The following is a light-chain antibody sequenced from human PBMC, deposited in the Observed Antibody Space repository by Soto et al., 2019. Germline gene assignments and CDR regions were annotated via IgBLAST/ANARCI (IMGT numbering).Light chain of an antibody. CDR2: AAS. Sequence: DIQMTQSPSSLSASVGDRVTITCRASQSISSYLNWYQQKPGNAPKLLIYAASSLQSGVPSRFSGSGSGTDFTLTISSLQPEDFAVYYCQQYGSSPRITFGQGTRLEI. CDR3: QQYGSSPRIT. CDR1: QSISSY. V-gene: IGKV1-39*01. J-gene: IGKJ5*01.